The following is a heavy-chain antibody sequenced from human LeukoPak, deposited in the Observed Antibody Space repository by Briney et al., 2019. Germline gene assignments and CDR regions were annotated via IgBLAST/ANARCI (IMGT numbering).Heavy chain of an antibody. D-gene: IGHD1-14*01. CDR3: ARESWHLRTNYYYGMDV. V-gene: IGHV4-61*02. CDR2: IYSSGST. CDR1: AGSIGSAGYY. Sequence: SETLSLTCTVSAGSIGSAGYYWSWIRQPAGKGLEWIGRIYSSGSTNYNPSLKSRVTISVDTSKNQFSLKLSSVTAADTAVYYCARESWHLRTNYYYGMDVWGQGTTATVSS. J-gene: IGHJ6*02.